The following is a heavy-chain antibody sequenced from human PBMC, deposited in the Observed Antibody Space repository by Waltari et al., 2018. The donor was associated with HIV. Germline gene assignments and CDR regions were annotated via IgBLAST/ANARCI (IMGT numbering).Heavy chain of an antibody. CDR3: ARGRRWLQFHGHYYFDY. CDR2: ISYSGIT. J-gene: IGHJ4*02. V-gene: IGHV4-59*01. Sequence: QVQLQESGTGLVKPSETLSLTCNVSGDSITGNYWKWIRQPPGKEPEWIGYISYSGITNYTPSLKSRVSMSLVSSKSQFSLKLRSVTALDTAVYYCARGRRWLQFHGHYYFDYWGQGILVTVSS. CDR1: GDSITGNY. D-gene: IGHD5-12*01.